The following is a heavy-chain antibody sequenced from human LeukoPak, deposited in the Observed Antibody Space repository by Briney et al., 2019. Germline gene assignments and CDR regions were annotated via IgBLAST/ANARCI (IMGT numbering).Heavy chain of an antibody. CDR3: AKECVDTAMVMGLDY. Sequence: GGSLRLSCAASGFTFSNYAMHWVRQAPGKGLEWVAVISYDGTNKYYADSVKGRFTISRDNSKNTLYLQMNSLRAEDTAVYYCAKECVDTAMVMGLDYWGQGTLVTVSS. CDR1: GFTFSNYA. D-gene: IGHD5-18*01. V-gene: IGHV3-30-3*01. J-gene: IGHJ4*02. CDR2: ISYDGTNK.